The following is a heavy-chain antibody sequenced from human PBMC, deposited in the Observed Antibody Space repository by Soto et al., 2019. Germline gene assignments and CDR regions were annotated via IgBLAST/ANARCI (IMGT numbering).Heavy chain of an antibody. J-gene: IGHJ3*02. CDR3: ARDRRHSSSWPSYDAFDI. Sequence: SVKVSCKACGWTFSSYAISWVRQARGQGREWMGGIIPIFGTANYAQKFQGRVTITADESTSTAYMELSSLRSEDTAVYYCARDRRHSSSWPSYDAFDIWGQGTTVTVSS. CDR2: IIPIFGTA. D-gene: IGHD6-13*01. CDR1: GWTFSSYA. V-gene: IGHV1-69*13.